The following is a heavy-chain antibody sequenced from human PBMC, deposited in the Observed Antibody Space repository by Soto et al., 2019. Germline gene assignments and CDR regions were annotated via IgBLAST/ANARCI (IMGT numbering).Heavy chain of an antibody. Sequence: GSLRLSCAASGFTFGDHAMSWVRQAPGKGLEWVSVISGSGGITYYEDSVKGRFTISRDNAKNTLYLQMNSLRVEDTAVYYCARDGDVNTGFGKDYWGQGTLVTVSS. CDR1: GFTFGDHA. J-gene: IGHJ4*02. V-gene: IGHV3-23*01. D-gene: IGHD3-16*01. CDR2: ISGSGGIT. CDR3: ARDGDVNTGFGKDY.